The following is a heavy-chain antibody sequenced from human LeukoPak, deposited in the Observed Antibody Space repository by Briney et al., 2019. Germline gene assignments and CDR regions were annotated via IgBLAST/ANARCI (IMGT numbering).Heavy chain of an antibody. J-gene: IGHJ4*02. CDR1: GFTFSSYG. Sequence: GGSLRPSCAASGFTFSSYGMHWVRQAPGKGLEWVAFIRYDRSNKYYADSVKGRFTISRDNSKNTLYLQMNSLRAEDTAVYYCAKDYYDSSGYYYLDYWGQGTLVTVSS. V-gene: IGHV3-30*02. D-gene: IGHD3-22*01. CDR3: AKDYYDSSGYYYLDY. CDR2: IRYDRSNK.